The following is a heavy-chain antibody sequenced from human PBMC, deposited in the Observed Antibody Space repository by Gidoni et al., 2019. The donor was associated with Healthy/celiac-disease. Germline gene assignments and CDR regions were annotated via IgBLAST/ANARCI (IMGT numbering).Heavy chain of an antibody. CDR3: ATVVSAPEYCSSTSCPPPPNWFDP. CDR2: FDPEDGET. V-gene: IGHV1-24*01. Sequence: QVQLVQSGAAVKKPGASVKVSCKVSGDTLTELSMHWLRQAPGKGLEWMGGFDPEDGETIYAQKFQGRVTMTEDTSTDTAYMELSSLRSEDTAVYYCATVVSAPEYCSSTSCPPPPNWFDPWGQGTLVTVSS. D-gene: IGHD2-2*01. CDR1: GDTLTELS. J-gene: IGHJ5*02.